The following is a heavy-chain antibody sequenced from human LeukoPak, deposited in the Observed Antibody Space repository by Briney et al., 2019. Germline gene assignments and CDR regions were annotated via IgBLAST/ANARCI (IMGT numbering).Heavy chain of an antibody. V-gene: IGHV3-33*08. CDR1: GFTFSSYA. D-gene: IGHD6-13*01. CDR2: IWYDGSNK. CDR3: ARVGIAAAVDY. J-gene: IGHJ4*02. Sequence: PGRSLRLSCAASGFTFSSYAMHWVRQAPGKGLEWVAVIWYDGSNKYYADSVKGRFTISRDNSKNTLYLQMNSLRAEDTAVYYCARVGIAAAVDYWGQGTLVTVSS.